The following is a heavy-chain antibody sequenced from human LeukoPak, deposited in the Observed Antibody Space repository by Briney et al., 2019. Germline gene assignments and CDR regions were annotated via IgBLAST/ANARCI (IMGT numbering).Heavy chain of an antibody. J-gene: IGHJ6*03. CDR1: GGTFSSYT. V-gene: IGHV1-69*04. CDR3: AREGLDFWSGYYPSRGYYYYMDV. CDR2: IIPILGIA. D-gene: IGHD3-3*01. Sequence: SVKVSCXASGGTFSSYTISWVRQAPGQGLEWMGRIIPILGIANYAQKFQGRVTITADKSTSTAYMELSSLRSEDTAVYYCAREGLDFWSGYYPSRGYYYYMDVWGKGTTVTVSS.